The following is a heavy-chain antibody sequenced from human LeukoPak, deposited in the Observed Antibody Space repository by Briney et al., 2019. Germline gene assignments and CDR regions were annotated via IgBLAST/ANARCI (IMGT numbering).Heavy chain of an antibody. J-gene: IGHJ4*02. CDR1: GYTLTELS. Sequence: ASVRVSCKVSGYTLTELSMHWVRQAPGKGLEWMGGFDPEDGETIYAQKFQGRVTMTEDTSTDTAYMELSSLRSEDTAVYYCATVLRTTVTTLAYWGQGTLVTVSS. V-gene: IGHV1-24*01. CDR3: ATVLRTTVTTLAY. CDR2: FDPEDGET. D-gene: IGHD4-11*01.